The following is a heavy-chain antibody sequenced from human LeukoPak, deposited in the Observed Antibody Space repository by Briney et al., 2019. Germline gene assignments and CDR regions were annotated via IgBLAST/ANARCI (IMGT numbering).Heavy chain of an antibody. J-gene: IGHJ4*02. V-gene: IGHV4-59*08. CDR1: GGSISSYY. CDR3: ARQSWRSYSSHTIYLFDY. Sequence: PSETLSLTCTVSGGSISSYYWSWIRQPPGKGLEWIGYIYYSGSTNCNPSLKSRVTISVDTSKNQFSLKLSSVTAADTAVYYCARQSWRSYSSHTIYLFDYWGQGTLVTVSS. CDR2: IYYSGST. D-gene: IGHD3-22*01.